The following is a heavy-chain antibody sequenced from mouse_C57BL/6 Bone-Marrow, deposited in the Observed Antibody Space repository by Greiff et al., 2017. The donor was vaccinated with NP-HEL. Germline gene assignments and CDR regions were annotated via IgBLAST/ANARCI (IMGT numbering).Heavy chain of an antibody. CDR3: ARLVPLLGPYAMDY. V-gene: IGHV1-66*01. D-gene: IGHD4-1*01. CDR1: GYSFTSYY. Sequence: QVQLQQSGPELVKPGASVKISCKASGYSFTSYYIHWVKQRPGQGLEWIGWIYPGSGNTKYNEKFKGKATLTADTSSSTAYMQLSSLTSEDSAVYYCARLVPLLGPYAMDYWGQGTSVTVSS. CDR2: IYPGSGNT. J-gene: IGHJ4*01.